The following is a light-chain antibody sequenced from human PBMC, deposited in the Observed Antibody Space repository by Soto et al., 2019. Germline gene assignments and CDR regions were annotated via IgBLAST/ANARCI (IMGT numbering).Light chain of an antibody. Sequence: DIQMTHSLSTLSATVRDTVTVTCRASQSVSGWLAWYQQKPGEAPKLLIYDASALPRGVPSRFSGSGSGTKFTLTIASLQPDDFAPYYCQQYATFSGTFGPGGKVDI. V-gene: IGKV1-5*01. CDR3: QQYATFSGT. CDR1: QSVSGW. J-gene: IGKJ1*01. CDR2: DAS.